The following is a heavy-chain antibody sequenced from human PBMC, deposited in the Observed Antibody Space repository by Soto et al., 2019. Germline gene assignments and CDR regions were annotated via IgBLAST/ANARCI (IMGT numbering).Heavy chain of an antibody. Sequence: GSGPTLVNPTQTLTLTCTFSGFSLSTSGVGVGWIRQPPGKALEWHALIYWDDDKHYSPSLKSRLTITKDTSKNQVVITMTNMDPVDTATDYCAHRRIAAVNYNWFDPWGQGTLVTVSS. CDR3: AHRRIAAVNYNWFDP. CDR2: IYWDDDK. V-gene: IGHV2-5*02. CDR1: GFSLSTSGVG. D-gene: IGHD6-13*01. J-gene: IGHJ5*02.